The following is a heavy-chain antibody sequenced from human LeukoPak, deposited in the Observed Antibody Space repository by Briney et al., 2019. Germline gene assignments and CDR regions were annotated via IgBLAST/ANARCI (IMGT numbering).Heavy chain of an antibody. J-gene: IGHJ4*02. D-gene: IGHD2-21*02. CDR3: ARGRLVVTALDY. CDR1: GFTFSNYA. Sequence: GGSLRLSCAASGFTFSNYAIHWVRQAPGKGLEYVSVISSNGGSTYYANSVKGRFTISRDNSKNTLYLQMGSLRPEDMAVYYCARGRLVVTALDYWGQGTLVTVSS. CDR2: ISSNGGST. V-gene: IGHV3-64*01.